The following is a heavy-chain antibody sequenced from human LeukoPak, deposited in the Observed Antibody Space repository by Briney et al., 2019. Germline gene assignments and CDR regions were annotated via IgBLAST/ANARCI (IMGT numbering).Heavy chain of an antibody. Sequence: ASVKVSCKASGGTFSSYAISWVRQAPGQGLEWMGRIIPILGIANYAQKFQGRVTITADKSTSTAYMELSSLRSEDTAVYYCASSSTMIVGTYYFDYWGQGTLVTVSS. CDR1: GGTFSSYA. CDR3: ASSSTMIVGTYYFDY. CDR2: IIPILGIA. V-gene: IGHV1-69*04. J-gene: IGHJ4*02. D-gene: IGHD3-22*01.